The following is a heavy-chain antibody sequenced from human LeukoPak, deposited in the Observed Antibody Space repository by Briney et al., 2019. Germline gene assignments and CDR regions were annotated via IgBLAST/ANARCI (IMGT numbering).Heavy chain of an antibody. CDR2: ISSSGSTI. J-gene: IGHJ6*03. CDR1: GFTFSSYE. D-gene: IGHD5-18*01. CDR3: ARVERGYSYTYYYYYYMDV. Sequence: GGSLRLSCAASGFTFSSYEMNWVRQAPGKGLEWVSYISSSGSTIYYADSVKGRFTISRDNAKNSLYLQMNSLRAEDTAVYYCARVERGYSYTYYYYYYMDVWGKGTTVTVSS. V-gene: IGHV3-48*03.